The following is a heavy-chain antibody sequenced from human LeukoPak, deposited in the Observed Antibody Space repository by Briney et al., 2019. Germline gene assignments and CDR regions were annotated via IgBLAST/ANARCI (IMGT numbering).Heavy chain of an antibody. D-gene: IGHD2-21*01. CDR1: GGTFSSYA. J-gene: IGHJ4*02. CDR3: ARGPPSETMVVNPLDD. CDR2: IIPIFGTA. Sequence: SVKVSCKASGGTFSSYAISWVRQAPGQGLEWMGGIIPIFGTANYAQKFQGRVTITTDESTSTAYMELSSLRSEDTAVYYCARGPPSETMVVNPLDDWGQGTLVTVSS. V-gene: IGHV1-69*05.